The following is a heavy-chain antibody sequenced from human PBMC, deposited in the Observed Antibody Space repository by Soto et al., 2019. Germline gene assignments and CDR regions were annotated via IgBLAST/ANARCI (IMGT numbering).Heavy chain of an antibody. V-gene: IGHV3-30*18. CDR2: ISYDGSNK. J-gene: IGHJ4*02. CDR3: AKDRDYYGSGSYSYFDY. CDR1: GFTLSSYG. D-gene: IGHD3-10*01. Sequence: LRLSCAASGFTLSSYGMHWVRQAPGKGLEWVAVISYDGSNKYYADSVKGRFTISRDNSKNTLYLQMNSLRAEDTAVYYCAKDRDYYGSGSYSYFDYWGQGTLVTVSS.